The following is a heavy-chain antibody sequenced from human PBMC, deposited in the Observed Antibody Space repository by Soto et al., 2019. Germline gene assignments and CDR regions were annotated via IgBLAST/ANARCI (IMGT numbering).Heavy chain of an antibody. V-gene: IGHV1-69*02. CDR3: AAEYGGNSA. CDR1: GGTFSSYT. D-gene: IGHD4-17*01. CDR2: IIPVLGIA. J-gene: IGHJ4*02. Sequence: QVQLVQSGAEVKKPGSSVKVSCKASGGTFSSYTISWVRQAPGQGLEWMGRIIPVLGIANYAQKFQGRITISADKYTSTTYMERSRLRSQDTAVYYCAAEYGGNSAWGQGTLVTVS.